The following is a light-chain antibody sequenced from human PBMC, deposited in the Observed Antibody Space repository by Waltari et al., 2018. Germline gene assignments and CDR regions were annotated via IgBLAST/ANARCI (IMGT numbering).Light chain of an antibody. CDR3: SSYTSSSTPWV. CDR2: EVR. Sequence: QSALTHPASVSGSPGQSITISCTGTSSDVGGYNYVSWYQQHPGKAPKLMIYEVRNRPSGVSNRFSGSKSGNTASLTISGLQAEDEADYYCSSYTSSSTPWVFGTGTKVTVL. V-gene: IGLV2-14*01. J-gene: IGLJ1*01. CDR1: SSDVGGYNY.